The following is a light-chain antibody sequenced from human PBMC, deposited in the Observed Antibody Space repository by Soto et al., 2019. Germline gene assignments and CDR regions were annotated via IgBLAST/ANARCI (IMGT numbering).Light chain of an antibody. CDR2: GAS. J-gene: IGKJ5*01. Sequence: EIVLTQSPGTLSLSPGERATLSCRASQSVSSSYLAWYQQKPGQAPRLLIYGASSRATGIPDRFSGSGSGTDFTLTISRLEPEDFAMYYCQQWFTFGPGTRLEIK. CDR1: QSVSSSY. V-gene: IGKV3-20*01. CDR3: QQWFT.